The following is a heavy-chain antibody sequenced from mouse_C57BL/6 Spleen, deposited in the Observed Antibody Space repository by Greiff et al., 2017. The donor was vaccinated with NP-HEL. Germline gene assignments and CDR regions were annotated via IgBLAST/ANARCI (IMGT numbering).Heavy chain of an antibody. CDR3: ARSDVYYFDY. V-gene: IGHV1-26*01. J-gene: IGHJ2*01. Sequence: EVQLQQSGPELVKPGASVKISCKASGYTFTDYYMNWVKQSHGKSLEWIGDINPNNGGTSYNQKFKGKATLNVDKSSSTAYMELRSLTSEDSAVYYCARSDVYYFDYWGQGTTLTVSS. CDR1: GYTFTDYY. CDR2: INPNNGGT.